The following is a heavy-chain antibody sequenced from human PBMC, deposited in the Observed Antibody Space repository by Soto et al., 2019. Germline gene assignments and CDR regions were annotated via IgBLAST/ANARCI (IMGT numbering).Heavy chain of an antibody. CDR2: IDPSDSYT. Sequence: GESLKISCKGSGYSFTSYWISWVRQMPGKGLEWMGRIDPSDSYTNYSPSFQGHVTISADKSISTAYLQWSSLKASDTAMYYCVGRLTSIYNHFDSWGQGTQVTVSS. CDR1: GYSFTSYW. J-gene: IGHJ4*02. CDR3: VGRLTSIYNHFDS. V-gene: IGHV5-10-1*01. D-gene: IGHD1-1*01.